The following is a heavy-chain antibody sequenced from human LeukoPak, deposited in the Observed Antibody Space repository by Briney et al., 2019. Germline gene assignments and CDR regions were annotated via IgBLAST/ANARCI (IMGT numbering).Heavy chain of an antibody. Sequence: GGSLRLSCAASGFTSSTYEMNWVRQAPGKGLEWISYISESGGSIYADSVKGRFTISRDNAKNSLYLQMNSLRAEDMAMYYCARMYYFGSGSLGEAFDVWGQGTLVTVSS. J-gene: IGHJ3*01. CDR3: ARMYYFGSGSLGEAFDV. CDR1: GFTSSTYE. V-gene: IGHV3-48*03. CDR2: ISESGGS. D-gene: IGHD3-10*01.